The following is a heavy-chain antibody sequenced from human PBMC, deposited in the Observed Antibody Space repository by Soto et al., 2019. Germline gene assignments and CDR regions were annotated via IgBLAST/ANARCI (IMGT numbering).Heavy chain of an antibody. CDR1: GGSCSGYY. CDR3: ARKRVKGVAAYYYYYYMDV. J-gene: IGHJ6*03. Sequence: PSETLSLTCAVYGGSCSGYYWSWIRQPPGKGLEWIGEINHSGSTNYNPSLKSRVTISVDTSKNQFSLKLSSVTAADTAVYYCARKRVKGVAAYYYYYYMDVWGKGTTVTVSS. V-gene: IGHV4-34*01. D-gene: IGHD2-15*01. CDR2: INHSGST.